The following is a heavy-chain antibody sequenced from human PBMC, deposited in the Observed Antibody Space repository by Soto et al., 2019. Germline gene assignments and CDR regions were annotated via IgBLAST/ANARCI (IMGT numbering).Heavy chain of an antibody. D-gene: IGHD3-10*01. CDR1: GDSISTDDYY. V-gene: IGHV4-30-4*01. CDR3: AAELSVDSYGPGDLY. J-gene: IGHJ4*02. Sequence: TRSLTGTLSGDSISTDDYYWKWSRHAPGKRQEWIIYNSYSGGTYYNPSLKSRVFISADSSKTHSSLELSTVNAADTAMYFCAAELSVDSYGPGDLYWGQGTLVTVSS. CDR2: NSYSGGT.